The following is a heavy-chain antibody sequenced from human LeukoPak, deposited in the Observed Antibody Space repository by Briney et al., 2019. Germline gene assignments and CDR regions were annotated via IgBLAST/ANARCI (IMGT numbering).Heavy chain of an antibody. Sequence: GGSLRLSCAASGFTFSSYTMNWVRQAPGKGLEWVSAISGSGGSTYYADSVKGRFTISRDNSKNTLYLQMNSLRAEDKAVYYCAKESVQLWFDYWGQGTLVTVSS. D-gene: IGHD5-18*01. J-gene: IGHJ4*02. CDR2: ISGSGGST. CDR3: AKESVQLWFDY. CDR1: GFTFSSYT. V-gene: IGHV3-23*01.